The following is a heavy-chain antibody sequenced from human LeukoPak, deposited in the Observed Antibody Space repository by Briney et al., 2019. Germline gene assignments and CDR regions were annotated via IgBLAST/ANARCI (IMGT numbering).Heavy chain of an antibody. D-gene: IGHD6-13*01. Sequence: SETLSLTCTVSGGSISSYYWGWIRQPPGKGLEWIGNIHHSGSTYYNPSLKSRVTTSVDTSKNQLSLKLSSVTAADTAVYYCARVAAGIGFFQHWGQGTLVTVSS. V-gene: IGHV4-38-2*02. J-gene: IGHJ1*01. CDR1: GGSISSYY. CDR3: ARVAAGIGFFQH. CDR2: IHHSGST.